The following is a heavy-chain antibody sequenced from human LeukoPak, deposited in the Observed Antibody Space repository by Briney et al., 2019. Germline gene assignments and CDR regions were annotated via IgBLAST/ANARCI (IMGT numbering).Heavy chain of an antibody. V-gene: IGHV3-11*04. J-gene: IGHJ6*03. CDR2: ISSSGSTT. D-gene: IGHD2-2*01. CDR1: GFTFSDYY. Sequence: PGGSLRLSCAASGFTFSDYYMNWIRQAPGKGLEGVSFISSSGSTTQYADSVRGRFTISRDNARNSLYLQMNSLRAEDTAVYYCARDSVIVPAAPLRHYYYMDVWGKGTTVTVSS. CDR3: ARDSVIVPAAPLRHYYYMDV.